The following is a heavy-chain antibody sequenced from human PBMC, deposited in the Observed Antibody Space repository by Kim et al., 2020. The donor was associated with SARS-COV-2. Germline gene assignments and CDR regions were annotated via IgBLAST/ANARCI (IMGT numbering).Heavy chain of an antibody. J-gene: IGHJ4*02. Sequence: SETLSLTCTVSGGSISSSSYYWGWIRQPPGKGLEWIGSIYYSGSTYYNPSLKSRVTISVDTSKNQFSLKLSSVTAADTAVYYCARPAGYSSSWEVGDYWGQGTLVTVSS. CDR2: IYYSGST. CDR3: ARPAGYSSSWEVGDY. CDR1: GGSISSSSYY. D-gene: IGHD6-13*01. V-gene: IGHV4-39*01.